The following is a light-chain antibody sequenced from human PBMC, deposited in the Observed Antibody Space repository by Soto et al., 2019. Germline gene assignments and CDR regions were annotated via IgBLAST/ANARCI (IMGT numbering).Light chain of an antibody. J-gene: IGKJ1*01. CDR2: GAS. CDR3: QQYNTWPPGT. Sequence: EIVMTQSPATLSVSPGERATLSCRASQSVSSNLAWYQQKPGQAPRLLIYGASTRATGVPARFSGSGSGTEFTLTNSSLQSEDFAVYYCQQYNTWPPGTFGPGTKVEIK. CDR1: QSVSSN. V-gene: IGKV3-15*01.